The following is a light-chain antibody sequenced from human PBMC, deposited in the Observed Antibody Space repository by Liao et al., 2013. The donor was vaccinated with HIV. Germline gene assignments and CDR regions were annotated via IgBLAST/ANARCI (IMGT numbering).Light chain of an antibody. Sequence: SYVLTQPPSVSVAPEETATITCGGNNIGSKSVHWYQQKPGQSPVLVMYRDSHRPSGIPERFSGSNSGSTATLTISGTQAMDEADYYCQAWDSSSDLVFGGGTKLTVL. CDR1: NIGSKS. CDR3: QAWDSSSDLV. V-gene: IGLV3-21*01. CDR2: RDS. J-gene: IGLJ2*01.